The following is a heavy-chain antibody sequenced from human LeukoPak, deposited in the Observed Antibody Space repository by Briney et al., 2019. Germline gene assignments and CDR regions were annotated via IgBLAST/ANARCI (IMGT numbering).Heavy chain of an antibody. D-gene: IGHD2-2*01. CDR2: ISAYNGNT. V-gene: IGHV1-18*01. CDR1: GYTFTSYG. Sequence: ASVKVSCKASGYTFTSYGISWVRQAPGQGLEWMGWISAYNGNTNYAQKLQGRVTITADESTSTAYMELSSLRSEDTAVYYCARDDGDIVVVPAAMDYYYYGMDVWGQGTTVTVSS. CDR3: ARDDGDIVVVPAAMDYYYYGMDV. J-gene: IGHJ6*02.